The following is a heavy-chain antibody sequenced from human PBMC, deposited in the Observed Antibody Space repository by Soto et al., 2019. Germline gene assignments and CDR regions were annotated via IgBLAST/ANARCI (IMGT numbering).Heavy chain of an antibody. V-gene: IGHV3-74*01. D-gene: IGHD1-7*01. CDR3: ARVGGTTGDFDY. CDR1: GFTFSSYW. Sequence: GGSLRLSCAASGFTFSSYWMHWVRQAPGKGLEWVSRINSDGSSTNYADSVKGRFTISRDNAKNTLYLQMNSLRAEDTAVYYCARVGGTTGDFDYWGQGTLVTVSS. CDR2: INSDGSST. J-gene: IGHJ4*02.